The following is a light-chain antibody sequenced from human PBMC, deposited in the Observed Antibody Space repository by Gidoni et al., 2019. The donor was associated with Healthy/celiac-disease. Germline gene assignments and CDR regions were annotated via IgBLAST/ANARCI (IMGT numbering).Light chain of an antibody. V-gene: IGKV2-28*01. CDR3: MQALQTPLT. CDR2: LGS. J-gene: IGKJ3*01. CDR1: QSLLHSNGYNY. Sequence: DIVMTQSLLSLPVTPGEPASISCRSSQSLLHSNGYNYLDWYLQKPGQSPQLLIYLGSNRASGVPDRFSGSGSGTDFTLKISRVEAEDVGVYCCMQALQTPLTFGPGTKVDIK.